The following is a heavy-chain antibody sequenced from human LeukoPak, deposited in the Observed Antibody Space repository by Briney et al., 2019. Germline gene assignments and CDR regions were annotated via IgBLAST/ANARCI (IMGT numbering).Heavy chain of an antibody. CDR2: IAYDGSNE. D-gene: IGHD3-3*01. J-gene: IGHJ4*02. CDR3: ARPSGSVTIFGVVDYFVY. CDR1: GFNLNNYG. Sequence: GGSLRLSCVVSGFNLNNYGMNWVRQAPGKGLDWVAGIAYDGSNENYAESVKGRFTISRDNSKNTLYLQLSSLTAEDTAVYYCARPSGSVTIFGVVDYFVYWGQGSLVTVSS. V-gene: IGHV3-30*04.